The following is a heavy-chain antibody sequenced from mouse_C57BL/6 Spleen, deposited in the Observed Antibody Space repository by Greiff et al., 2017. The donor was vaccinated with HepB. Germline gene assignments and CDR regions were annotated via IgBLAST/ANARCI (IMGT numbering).Heavy chain of an antibody. CDR2: INPNNGGT. Sequence: EVQLQQSGPELVKPGASVKISCKASGYTFTDYYMNWVKQSHGKSLEWIGDINPNNGGTSYNQKFKGKATLTVDKSSSTAYMELRSLTSEDSAVYYCARYDGIDYWGQGTTLTVSS. D-gene: IGHD2-3*01. V-gene: IGHV1-26*01. CDR1: GYTFTDYY. J-gene: IGHJ2*01. CDR3: ARYDGIDY.